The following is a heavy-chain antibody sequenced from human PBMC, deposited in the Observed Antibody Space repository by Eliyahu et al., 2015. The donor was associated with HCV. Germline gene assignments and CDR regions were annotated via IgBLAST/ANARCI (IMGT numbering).Heavy chain of an antibody. V-gene: IGHV4-39*07. Sequence: QLQLQESGPGLVKPSETLSLTCTVSGGSISSSSYYWGWIRXPPGXGXGWXGSXYYSGSTYYNPSLKSRVTISVDTSKNQFSLKLSSVTAADTAVYYCAREMSPERGIAARLAGLVYLNQKGPTYYYYYMDVWGKGTTVTVSS. J-gene: IGHJ6*03. CDR1: GGSISSSSYY. CDR3: AREMSPERGIAARLAGLVYLNQKGPTYYYYYMDV. CDR2: XYYSGST. D-gene: IGHD6-6*01.